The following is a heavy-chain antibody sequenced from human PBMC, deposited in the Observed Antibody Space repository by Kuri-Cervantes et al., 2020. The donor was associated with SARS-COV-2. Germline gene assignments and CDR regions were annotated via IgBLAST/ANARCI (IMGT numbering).Heavy chain of an antibody. D-gene: IGHD1-26*01. Sequence: GESLKISCEVSGFLFSASAIHWVRQGSGKGLEWVGRVRGKANNYATAYAASVKGRFTISRDNSKNTLYLQMNSLRAEDTAVYYCAKAVRIVGATPMRGGAFDIWGQGTMVTVSS. J-gene: IGHJ3*02. CDR3: AKAVRIVGATPMRGGAFDI. CDR1: GFLFSASA. V-gene: IGHV3-73*01. CDR2: VRGKANNYAT.